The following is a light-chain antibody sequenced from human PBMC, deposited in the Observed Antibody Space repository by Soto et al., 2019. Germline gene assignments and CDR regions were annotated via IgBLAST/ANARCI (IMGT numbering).Light chain of an antibody. J-gene: IGKJ1*01. CDR3: QQYGSSPWT. V-gene: IGKV3-20*01. Sequence: DIVLTKSPCTLSLSPGERSTLSCMASQTVSSKLAWYQHKPGQAPRLLIYGASSRATGIPDRFSGSGSGTDFTLTVSRLEPEDFAVYYCQQYGSSPWTFGQGTKVDIK. CDR1: QTVSSK. CDR2: GAS.